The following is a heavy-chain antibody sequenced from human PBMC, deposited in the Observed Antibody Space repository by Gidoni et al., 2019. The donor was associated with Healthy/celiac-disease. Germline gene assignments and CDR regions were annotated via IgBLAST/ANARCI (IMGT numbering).Heavy chain of an antibody. CDR3: AKEGAPIPGSHFSY. J-gene: IGHJ4*02. V-gene: IGHV3-30*18. Sequence: QVQLVESGGGVVQPGRSLRLSCAASGFTFSSYGMHWVRPAPGKGLGWVAVISYDGSNKYYADSVKGRFTISRDNSKNTLYLQMNSLRAEDTAVYYCAKEGAPIPGSHFSYWGQGTLVTVSS. CDR2: ISYDGSNK. D-gene: IGHD2-21*01. CDR1: GFTFSSYG.